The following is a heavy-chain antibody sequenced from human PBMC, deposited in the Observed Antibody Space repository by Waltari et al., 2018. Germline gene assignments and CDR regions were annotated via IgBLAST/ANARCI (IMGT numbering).Heavy chain of an antibody. D-gene: IGHD6-13*01. CDR1: GFTVSRNY. CDR2: IYSGGST. CDR3: ARESSSRNQNDAFDI. J-gene: IGHJ3*02. Sequence: EVQLVESGGGLIQPGGSLRLSCAASGFTVSRNYMSGFRQAPGKGLVWVSGIYSGGSTYYADSVKCRFTISRDNSKNTLYLQMNSLRAEDTAVYYCARESSSRNQNDAFDIWGQGTMVTVSS. V-gene: IGHV3-53*01.